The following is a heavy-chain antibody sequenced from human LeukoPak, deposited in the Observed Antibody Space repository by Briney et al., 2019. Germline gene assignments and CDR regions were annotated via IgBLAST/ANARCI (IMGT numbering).Heavy chain of an antibody. CDR3: AREVERSLYTIFGVVPEPDFDY. CDR1: GYSISIGYY. CDR2: IYHSGST. D-gene: IGHD3-3*01. J-gene: IGHJ4*02. V-gene: IGHV4-38-2*02. Sequence: SETLSLTCAVSGYSISIGYYWGWIRQPPGKGLEWIGSIYHSGSTYYNPSLKSRVTISVDTSKNQFSLKLSSVTAADTAVYYCAREVERSLYTIFGVVPEPDFDYWGQGTLVTISS.